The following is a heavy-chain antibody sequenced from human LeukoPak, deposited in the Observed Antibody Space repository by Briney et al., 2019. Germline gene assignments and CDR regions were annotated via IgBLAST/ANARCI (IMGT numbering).Heavy chain of an antibody. CDR3: ASIRGTLGY. Sequence: GGSLTLPCAASGFTFSDHFMDWLRQAPGKGRDWVGSIENKANSYITQYAASMEGRLTISRDDSKTAAYLQMSSRKTEATAIYCSASIRGTLGYWGQGTVVTVSS. CDR1: GFTFSDHF. J-gene: IGHJ4*02. D-gene: IGHD1-26*01. CDR2: IENKANSYIT. V-gene: IGHV3-72*01.